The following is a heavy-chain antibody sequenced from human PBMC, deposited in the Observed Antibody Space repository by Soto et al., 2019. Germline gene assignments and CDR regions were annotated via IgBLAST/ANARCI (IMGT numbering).Heavy chain of an antibody. Sequence: SETLSLTCSVSGASVSTYYWSWIRQPPGKGLEWIGYFHYSGRTNNNPSLKSRVTMSVDTSKNQFSLKLSSVTAADTAVYYCARVIAAAEIYYFDYWGQGTLVTVSS. CDR3: ARVIAAAEIYYFDY. CDR1: GASVSTYY. D-gene: IGHD6-13*01. CDR2: FHYSGRT. J-gene: IGHJ4*02. V-gene: IGHV4-59*02.